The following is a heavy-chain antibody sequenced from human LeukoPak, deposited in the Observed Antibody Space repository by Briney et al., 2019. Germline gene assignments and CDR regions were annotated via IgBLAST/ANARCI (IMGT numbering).Heavy chain of an antibody. J-gene: IGHJ4*02. CDR2: IYYSGST. CDR1: GASISTYY. CDR3: ARHKETCSGDYCYLDYFDY. V-gene: IGHV4-59*08. Sequence: SETLSLTCAVSGASISTYYWSWFRQPPGKGLEWIGYIYYSGSTNYNPSLENRVTISVDTSKKQFSLKLSSVTAADAAVYYCARHKETCSGDYCYLDYFDYWGQGTLVTVSS. D-gene: IGHD2-15*01.